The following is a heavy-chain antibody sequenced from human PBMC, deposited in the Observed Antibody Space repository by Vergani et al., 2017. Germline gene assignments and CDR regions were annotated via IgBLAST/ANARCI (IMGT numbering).Heavy chain of an antibody. V-gene: IGHV3-30*18. CDR3: AKDLSYSYAWPHFDS. Sequence: QVHLVESGGGVDQPGRSLTLSCVASGFSFRGHGMHWVRQAPGKGLEWVAMISYDGDRRDYGDFAKGRFTIPRDSSKTVYLQMNSLRVEETAMYFFAKDLSYSYAWPHFDSRGQGTLVTVSS. CDR2: ISYDGDRR. CDR1: GFSFRGHG. D-gene: IGHD3-16*01. J-gene: IGHJ4*01.